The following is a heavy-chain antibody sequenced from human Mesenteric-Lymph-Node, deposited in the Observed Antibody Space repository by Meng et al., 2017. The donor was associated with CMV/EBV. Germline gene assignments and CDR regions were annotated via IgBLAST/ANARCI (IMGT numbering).Heavy chain of an antibody. CDR3: ARVTYYYDSSGYYTSPYYFDY. J-gene: IGHJ4*02. Sequence: GSLRLSCTVSGASVNSSNYYWSWIRQPPGTGLEWIGYIYYSGSTNYNPSLKSRVTISVDTSKNQFSLKLSSVTAADTAMYYCARVTYYYDSSGYYTSPYYFDYWGQGTLVTVSS. CDR2: IYYSGST. D-gene: IGHD3-22*01. V-gene: IGHV4-61*01. CDR1: GASVNSSNYY.